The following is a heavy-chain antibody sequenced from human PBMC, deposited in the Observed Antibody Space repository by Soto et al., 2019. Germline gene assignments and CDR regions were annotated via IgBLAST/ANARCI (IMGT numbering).Heavy chain of an antibody. CDR2: ISTYNGNT. CDR1: GHTYTTNG. CDR3: AARRDCSSTRCYEPGWLDP. J-gene: IGHJ5*02. V-gene: IGHV1-18*01. D-gene: IGHD2-2*01. Sequence: ASVKGSCKASGHTYTTNGVTWVRQAPGQGLEWMGWISTYNGNTNYAQKLQGRVTMTTDTSTSTAYMELRSLISDDSAVYYCAARRDCSSTRCYEPGWLDPWGQGTLVTVSS.